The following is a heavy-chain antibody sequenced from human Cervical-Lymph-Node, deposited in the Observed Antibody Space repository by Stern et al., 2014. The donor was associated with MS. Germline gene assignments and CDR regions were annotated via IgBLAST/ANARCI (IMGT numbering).Heavy chain of an antibody. CDR1: GYKFSIYW. Sequence: VQLVQSGAELIRPGESLKISCKGSGYKFSIYWIAWVRQMPGKGLEWMGIIYPGDSETRYSPSFTGQVTMSADKSTSTAYLQWSSLNASDAAMYFCARQTTAWASDVWGQGTLVTVSS. CDR2: IYPGDSET. V-gene: IGHV5-51*01. D-gene: IGHD1-14*01. J-gene: IGHJ4*02. CDR3: ARQTTAWASDV.